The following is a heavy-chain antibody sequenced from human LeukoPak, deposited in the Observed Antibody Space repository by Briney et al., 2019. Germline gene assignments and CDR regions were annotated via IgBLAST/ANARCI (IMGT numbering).Heavy chain of an antibody. J-gene: IGHJ5*02. CDR1: GFTFSSYA. V-gene: IGHV3-23*01. Sequence: PGGSLRLSCAASGFTFSSYAMSWVRQAPGKGLEWVSAISGSGDNTYYVDSAKGRFTIFRDNSKRILFLQMSSLRVEDTAIYYCAKDRDVSGPWPLPGGQGTRV. CDR2: ISGSGDNT. D-gene: IGHD5-24*01. CDR3: AKDRDVSGPWPLP.